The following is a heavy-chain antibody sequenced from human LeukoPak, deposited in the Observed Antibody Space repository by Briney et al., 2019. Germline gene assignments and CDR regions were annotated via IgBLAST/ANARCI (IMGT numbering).Heavy chain of an antibody. V-gene: IGHV3-66*01. CDR2: IYSGGST. CDR1: GFTVSSNY. J-gene: IGHJ4*02. D-gene: IGHD3-22*01. Sequence: SGGSLRLSCAASGFTVSSNYMSWVRQAPGKGLEWISDIYSGGSTYYADSVKGRFTISRDNSKNTLYLQMNSLRAEDTAVYYCARESNRYYDSSGYAFDYWGQGTLVTVSS. CDR3: ARESNRYYDSSGYAFDY.